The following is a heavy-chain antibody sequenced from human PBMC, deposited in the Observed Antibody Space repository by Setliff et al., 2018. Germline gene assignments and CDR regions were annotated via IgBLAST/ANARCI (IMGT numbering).Heavy chain of an antibody. Sequence: SEALALTCTVSESSISSRIYYWGWIRQPPGKGLEWIGSIYYSGSTYYNPALKSRVTISVDTSKNQFSLKLSSVTAADTAVYYCARVSQRVVLSLSYYYGMDVWGQGTTVTVSS. D-gene: IGHD6-6*01. CDR1: ESSISSRIYY. J-gene: IGHJ6*02. V-gene: IGHV4-39*07. CDR3: ARVSQRVVLSLSYYYGMDV. CDR2: IYYSGST.